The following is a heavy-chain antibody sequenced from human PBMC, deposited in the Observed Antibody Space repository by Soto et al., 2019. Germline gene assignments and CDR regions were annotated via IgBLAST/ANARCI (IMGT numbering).Heavy chain of an antibody. V-gene: IGHV4-31*03. CDR1: GGSISSGGYY. CDR2: IYYSGST. CDR3: GRGSNYARDY. Sequence: QVQLQESGPGLVKPSQTLSLTCTVSGGSISSGGYYWSWIRQHPGKGLEWIGYIYYSGSTYYNPSPRGRVTISVETSKNQFPRKLSSGTAGGTAGYYWGRGSNYARDYWGQGTLGTLSS. D-gene: IGHD4-4*01. J-gene: IGHJ4*02.